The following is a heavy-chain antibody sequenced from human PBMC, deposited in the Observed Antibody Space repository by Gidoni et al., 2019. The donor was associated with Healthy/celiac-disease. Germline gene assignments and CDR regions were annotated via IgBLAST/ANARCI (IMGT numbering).Heavy chain of an antibody. D-gene: IGHD6-13*01. V-gene: IGHV4-34*01. CDR3: ARAARYSSSWHGGPIYFDY. J-gene: IGHJ4*02. Sequence: QVQLQQWGAGLLTPSETLSLTCAVYGGSFSGYYWSWIRQPPGKGLEWIGEINHSGSTNYNPSLKSRVTISVDTSKNQFSLKLSSVTAADTAVYYCARAARYSSSWHGGPIYFDYWGQGTLVTVSS. CDR1: GGSFSGYY. CDR2: INHSGST.